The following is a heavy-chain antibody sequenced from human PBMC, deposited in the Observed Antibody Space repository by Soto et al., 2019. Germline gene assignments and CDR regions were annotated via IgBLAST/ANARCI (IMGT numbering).Heavy chain of an antibody. CDR3: ARDSLHDYYYYGMDV. V-gene: IGHV3-33*01. CDR2: IWYDGSNK. J-gene: IGHJ6*02. CDR1: GFTFSSYG. Sequence: GGSLRLSCAASGFTFSSYGMHWVRQAPGKGLEWVAVIWYDGSNKYYADSVKGRFTISRDNSKNTLYLQMNSLRAEDTAVYYCARDSLHDYYYYGMDVWGQGTTVTVSS. D-gene: IGHD4-4*01.